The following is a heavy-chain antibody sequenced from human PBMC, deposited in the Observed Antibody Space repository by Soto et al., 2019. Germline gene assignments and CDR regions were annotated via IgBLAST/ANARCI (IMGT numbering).Heavy chain of an antibody. V-gene: IGHV3-23*01. J-gene: IGHJ5*02. CDR2: ISGTDDYT. Sequence: WVRQAPWEGLEWVSSISGTDDYTYYADSVKGRFTISGDNALNTLFVNMNNLRADDTAVYYCAKSSRHYSSARQAFFAAWGLRTLVIVSS. D-gene: IGHD2-21*01. CDR3: AKSSRHYSSARQAFFAA.